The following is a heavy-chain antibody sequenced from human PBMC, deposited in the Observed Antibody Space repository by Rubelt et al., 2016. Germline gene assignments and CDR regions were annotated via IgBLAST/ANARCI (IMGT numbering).Heavy chain of an antibody. V-gene: IGHV3-33*08. D-gene: IGHD3-9*01. CDR3: ARSGDGRTDWYFVY. Sequence: YGGGVVQPGRSLRLSCAASGFIFSDYAMHWVRRAPGKGLEWVAVIWYDGSNKYYADSVKGRFTISRDNAKTSLWLQMDSLRAEDTAVYYCARSGDGRTDWYFVYWGQGTLVTVSS. CDR1: GFIFSDYA. J-gene: IGHJ4*02. CDR2: IWYDGSNK.